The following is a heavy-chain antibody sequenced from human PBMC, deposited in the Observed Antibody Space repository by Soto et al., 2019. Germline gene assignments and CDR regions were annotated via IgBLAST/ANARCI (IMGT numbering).Heavy chain of an antibody. CDR2: IYHSGST. CDR1: GGSIGGGGGS. V-gene: IGHV4-30-2*01. D-gene: IGHD3-10*01. CDR3: ARVPGP. Sequence: SETLCLTCAVSGGSIGGGGGSWSWIRQPPGKGLEWIGYIYHSGSTYYNPSLKSRVTISVDRSKNQLSLKLSSVTAADTAVYYCARVPGPWGQGTLVTVSS. J-gene: IGHJ5*02.